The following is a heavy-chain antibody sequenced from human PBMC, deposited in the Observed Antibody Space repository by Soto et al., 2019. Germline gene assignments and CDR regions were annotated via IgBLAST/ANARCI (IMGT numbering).Heavy chain of an antibody. V-gene: IGHV1-24*01. CDR2: FDPEDGET. D-gene: IGHD2-2*01. CDR1: GYTITDLS. CDR3: ATLCSTSCYAEGVNWFDP. Sequence: ASAEVCCKVSGYTITDLSMHWVQQAPGKGLEWMGGFDPEDGETIYAQKFQGRVTMTEDTSTDTAYMELSSLRSEDTAVYYCATLCSTSCYAEGVNWFDPWGQGTLVTVSS. J-gene: IGHJ5*02.